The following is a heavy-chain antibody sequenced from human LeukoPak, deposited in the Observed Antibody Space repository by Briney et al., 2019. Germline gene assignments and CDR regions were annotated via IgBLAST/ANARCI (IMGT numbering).Heavy chain of an antibody. CDR3: ARASNSPFDY. Sequence: GGSLRLSCAASGFAFRDYYMDWVRQAPGKGLEWVSHTYTDSNIYQADSVKGRFTISRDNAKNTLYLQMNSLRAEDTAVYYCARASNSPFDYWGQGTLVTVSS. CDR1: GFAFRDYY. V-gene: IGHV3-69-1*02. J-gene: IGHJ4*02. CDR2: TYTDSNI. D-gene: IGHD2-21*01.